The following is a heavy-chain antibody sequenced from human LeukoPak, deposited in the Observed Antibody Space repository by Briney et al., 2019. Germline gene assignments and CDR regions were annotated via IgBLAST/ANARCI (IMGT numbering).Heavy chain of an antibody. CDR1: GFTFHNAW. CDR2: MKSNRDGGTS. CDR3: TTLSNDVLY. D-gene: IGHD4-11*01. J-gene: IGHJ4*02. Sequence: GGSLKLSCAASGFTFHNAWMTWVRQAPGKGLEWVGRMKSNRDGGTSDYAAPVKGRFTISRDDSKNTLYLHMNSLRAEDTAVYYCTTLSNDVLYWGQGTLVTVS. V-gene: IGHV3-15*01.